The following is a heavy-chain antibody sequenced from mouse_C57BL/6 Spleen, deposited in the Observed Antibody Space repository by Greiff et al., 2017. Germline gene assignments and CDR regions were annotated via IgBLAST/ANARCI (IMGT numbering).Heavy chain of an antibody. Sequence: EVQLMESGGGLVKPGGSLKLSCAASGFTFSDYGMHWVRQAPEKGLEWVAYISSGSSTIYYADTVKGRFTISRDNAKNTLYLQMTSLRSEDTAMYYWARAISSCVTTNAIDYWGQGTSVTVSA. D-gene: IGHD2-12*01. CDR3: ARAISSCVTTNAIDY. J-gene: IGHJ4*01. V-gene: IGHV5-17*01. CDR2: ISSGSSTI. CDR1: GFTFSDYG.